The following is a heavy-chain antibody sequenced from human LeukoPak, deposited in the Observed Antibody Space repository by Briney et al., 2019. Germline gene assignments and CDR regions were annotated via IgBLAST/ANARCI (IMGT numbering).Heavy chain of an antibody. CDR1: GGSISSSSHS. J-gene: IGHJ5*02. V-gene: IGHV4-39*01. Sequence: SETLSLTCTVSGGSISSSSHSWGWIRQPPGKGLEWTGTIYYTGRTYYNPSLESRLTISVDTSKNQFSLKLTSVTAADTAIYYCAQSLGSGNWIGNWFDPWAREPWSPSPQ. CDR2: IYYTGRT. CDR3: AQSLGSGNWIGNWFDP. D-gene: IGHD1-1*01.